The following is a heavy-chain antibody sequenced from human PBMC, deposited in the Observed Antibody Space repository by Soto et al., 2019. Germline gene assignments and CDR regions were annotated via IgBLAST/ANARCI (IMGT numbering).Heavy chain of an antibody. D-gene: IGHD3-22*01. CDR3: AKDRYYFDSSGQAWYYFDY. V-gene: IGHV3-23*01. J-gene: IGHJ4*02. Sequence: GGSLRLSCAASGFTFRSYAMSWVRQAPGKGLEWVSAIGNIGGTTYYADSVKGRFTISRDNSKNTLYLQMNSLRAEDTAVYYCAKDRYYFDSSGQAWYYFDYWGQGTLVTVSS. CDR2: IGNIGGTT. CDR1: GFTFRSYA.